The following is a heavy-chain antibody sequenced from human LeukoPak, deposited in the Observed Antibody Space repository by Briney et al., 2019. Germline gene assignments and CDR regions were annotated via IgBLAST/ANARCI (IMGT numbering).Heavy chain of an antibody. Sequence: GASVKVSCKASGYTFTSYDINWVRQATGQGLEWMGWMNPNSGNTGYAQKFQGRVTMTRNTSISTAHMELSSLRSEDTAVYYCARIAAAGPIYYYYYGMDVWGQGTTVTVSS. J-gene: IGHJ6*02. CDR2: MNPNSGNT. V-gene: IGHV1-8*01. CDR3: ARIAAAGPIYYYYYGMDV. CDR1: GYTFTSYD. D-gene: IGHD6-13*01.